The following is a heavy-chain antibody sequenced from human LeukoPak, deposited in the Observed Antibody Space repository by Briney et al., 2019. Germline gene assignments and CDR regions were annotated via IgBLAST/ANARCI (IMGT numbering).Heavy chain of an antibody. V-gene: IGHV4-34*01. J-gene: IGHJ5*02. CDR3: ARGKVNNWFDP. CDR1: GGSFSGYY. D-gene: IGHD2-21*01. Sequence: NPSETLSLTCAVYGGSFSGYYWSWIRQPPGKGLEWIGEINHSGSTNYNPSLKSRVTISVDTSKNQFSLKPSSVTAADTAVYYCARGKVNNWFDPWGQGTLVTVSS. CDR2: INHSGST.